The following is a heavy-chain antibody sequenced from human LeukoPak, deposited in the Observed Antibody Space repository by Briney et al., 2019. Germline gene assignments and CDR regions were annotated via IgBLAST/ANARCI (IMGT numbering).Heavy chain of an antibody. V-gene: IGHV3-9*01. Sequence: PGGSLRLSCAASGFTFEDYAMHWVRQAPGKGLEWVSGISWNSGSIGYADSVKGRFTISRDNAKNSLYLQMNSLRAEDTALYYCAKERYYGSGSYYNGYGMDVWGQGTTVTVSS. CDR1: GFTFEDYA. J-gene: IGHJ6*02. CDR2: ISWNSGSI. CDR3: AKERYYGSGSYYNGYGMDV. D-gene: IGHD3-10*01.